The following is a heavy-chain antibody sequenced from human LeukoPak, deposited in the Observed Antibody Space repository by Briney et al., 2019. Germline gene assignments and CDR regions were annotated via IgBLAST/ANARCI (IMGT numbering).Heavy chain of an antibody. D-gene: IGHD2-2*01. Sequence: PGGSLRLSCAASGFTVSSNYMSWVRQAPGKGLERVSVIYSGGSTYYADSVKGRFTISRDNSKNTLYLQMNSLRAEDTAVYYCASQPPHCSSTSCYIAYWGQGTLVTVSS. CDR3: ASQPPHCSSTSCYIAY. CDR1: GFTVSSNY. CDR2: IYSGGST. V-gene: IGHV3-66*04. J-gene: IGHJ4*02.